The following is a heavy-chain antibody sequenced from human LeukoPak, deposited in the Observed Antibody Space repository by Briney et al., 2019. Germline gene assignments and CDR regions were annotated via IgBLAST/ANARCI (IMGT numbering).Heavy chain of an antibody. CDR2: IYYSGST. CDR1: GGXTSSGDYY. J-gene: IGHJ4*02. D-gene: IGHD3-16*01. V-gene: IGHV4-30-4*08. CDR3: ARANMMRVPFDY. Sequence: SETLSLTCTVSGGXTSSGDYYWSWIRQPPGKGLGWIGYIYYSGSTLYNPSLKSRVTISEDTSKSQFSLKLTSVTAAHTDVYYCARANMMRVPFDYWGQGTLVTVSS.